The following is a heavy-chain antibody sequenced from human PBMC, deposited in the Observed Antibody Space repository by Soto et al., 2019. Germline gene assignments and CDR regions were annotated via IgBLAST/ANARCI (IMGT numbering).Heavy chain of an antibody. CDR1: GFTFSSYA. V-gene: IGHV3-23*01. Sequence: GGSLRLSCAASGFTFSSYAISWIRLSPGKGLEWVSVISGGGDSTYYTPSVKGRFTISRDDFKNTLYLQMNSLRTEDTAIYYCAKLRDFVVLPAGILDYWGPGTLVNVSS. CDR3: AKLRDFVVLPAGILDY. D-gene: IGHD2-8*01. CDR2: ISGGGDST. J-gene: IGHJ4*02.